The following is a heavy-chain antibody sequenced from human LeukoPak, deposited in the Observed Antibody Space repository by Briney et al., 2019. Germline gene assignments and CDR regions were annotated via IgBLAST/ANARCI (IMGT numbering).Heavy chain of an antibody. V-gene: IGHV4-61*02. CDR2: IYTSGST. J-gene: IGHJ6*03. Sequence: PSETLSLTCTVSGGSISSGSYYWSWIRQPAGKGLEWTGRIYTSGSTNYNPSLKSRVTISVDTSKNQFSLKLSSVTAADTAVYYCAGLGTTTGYYMDVWGKGTTVTVSS. D-gene: IGHD7-27*01. CDR3: AGLGTTTGYYMDV. CDR1: GGSISSGSYY.